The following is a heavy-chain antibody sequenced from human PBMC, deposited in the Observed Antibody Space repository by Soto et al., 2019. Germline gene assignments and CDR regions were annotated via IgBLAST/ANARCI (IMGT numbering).Heavy chain of an antibody. J-gene: IGHJ6*02. CDR2: MNPNSGNT. Sequence: ASVKVSCKASGYTFTSYDINWVRQATGQGLEWMGWMNPNSGNTGYAQKFQGRVTMTRNTSISTAYMELSSLRSEDTAVYYCASQTPYGTGYYYGMDVWGQGTTVTVSS. CDR3: ASQTPYGTGYYYGMDV. CDR1: GYTFTSYD. V-gene: IGHV1-8*01. D-gene: IGHD1-1*01.